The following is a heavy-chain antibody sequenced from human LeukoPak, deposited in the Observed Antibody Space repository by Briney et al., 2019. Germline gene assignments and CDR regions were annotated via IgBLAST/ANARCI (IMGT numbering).Heavy chain of an antibody. D-gene: IGHD3-22*01. CDR2: IDYSGST. J-gene: IGHJ3*01. Sequence: SETLSLTCAVSGGSISSSSYYWAWIRQPPGKGLEGIGTIDYSGSTYHNPSLKSRVTMSVDTSRNQFSLKWSSVGAADTAVYYCAKAGVRFFDSSGLYAFDFWGQGTTVTVSS. CDR1: GGSISSSSYY. V-gene: IGHV4-39*01. CDR3: AKAGVRFFDSSGLYAFDF.